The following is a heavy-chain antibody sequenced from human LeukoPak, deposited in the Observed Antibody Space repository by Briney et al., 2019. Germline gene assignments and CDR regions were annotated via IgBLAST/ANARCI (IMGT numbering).Heavy chain of an antibody. CDR1: GYSISSGYY. Sequence: KPSETLSLTCAVSGYSISSGYYWGWIRQPPGKGLEWIGSIYHSGSTYYNPSLKSRVTISVDTSKNQFSLKLRSVTAADTAVYFCVIHEEAFVSSGWFLNWFDPWGQGTLVTVSS. J-gene: IGHJ5*02. CDR3: VIHEEAFVSSGWFLNWFDP. CDR2: IYHSGST. V-gene: IGHV4-38-2*01. D-gene: IGHD6-19*01.